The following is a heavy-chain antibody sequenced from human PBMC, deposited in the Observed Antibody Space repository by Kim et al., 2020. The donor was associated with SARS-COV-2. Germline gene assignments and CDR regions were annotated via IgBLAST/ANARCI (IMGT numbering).Heavy chain of an antibody. CDR2: GNGDK. CDR3: ARGEGDP. J-gene: IGHJ5*02. Sequence: GNGDKKYSQKFQGRVDITRDTAASTAYMELSSLRSEDTAVYYCARGEGDPWGQETLVTVSS. V-gene: IGHV1-3*01.